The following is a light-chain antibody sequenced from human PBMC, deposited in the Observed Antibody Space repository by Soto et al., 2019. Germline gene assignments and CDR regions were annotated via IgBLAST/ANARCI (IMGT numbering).Light chain of an antibody. Sequence: QSVLTQPPSVSGAPGQRVTISCTGSSSNIGAGYDVHWYQQLPGTAPKLLIYGNSNRPSGVPDRFSGSKSGTSASLAITGLQAEDEADYYCQSYDSSRYVFGTGTKVTGL. CDR2: GNS. CDR1: SSNIGAGYD. CDR3: QSYDSSRYV. V-gene: IGLV1-40*01. J-gene: IGLJ1*01.